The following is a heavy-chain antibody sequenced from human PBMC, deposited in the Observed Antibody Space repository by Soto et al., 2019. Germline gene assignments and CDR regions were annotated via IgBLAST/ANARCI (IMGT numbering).Heavy chain of an antibody. J-gene: IGHJ3*02. CDR1: GYTFTKHW. Sequence: PGESLKLFCEASGYTFTKHWIGWVRQMPDKGLEWVGIIYPSDSDTRYSPSFQGQVTISADKSISTAYLQWSSLKASDTAMYYCASYTPDIGAFDIWGQGTMVTVSS. V-gene: IGHV5-51*01. D-gene: IGHD2-2*02. CDR3: ASYTPDIGAFDI. CDR2: IYPSDSDT.